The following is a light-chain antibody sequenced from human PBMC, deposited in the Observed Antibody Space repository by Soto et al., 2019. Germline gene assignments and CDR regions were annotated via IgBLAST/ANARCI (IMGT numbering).Light chain of an antibody. V-gene: IGKV3-20*01. CDR2: GAS. CDR3: QQYGSSPLT. J-gene: IGKJ4*01. Sequence: EIVLTQSPGTLSLSPGERATLSCRASQSVSSSYLAWYQQKPGQAPRLLIYGASSRATDIPDRFSGSGSGTDFTLTISRLEPEGFAVYYCQQYGSSPLTFGGGTKVEIK. CDR1: QSVSSSY.